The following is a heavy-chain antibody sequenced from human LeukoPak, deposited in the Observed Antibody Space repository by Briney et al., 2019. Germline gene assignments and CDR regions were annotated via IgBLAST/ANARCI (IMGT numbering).Heavy chain of an antibody. Sequence: GGSLRLSCAASGFTFSSYWMSWVRQAPGKGLEWVANIKQDGSEKYYVDSVKGRFTISRDNAKNSLYLQMNSLKTEDTAFYYCTRAYNYYFDLWGRGTLVTVSS. CDR2: IKQDGSEK. D-gene: IGHD1-1*01. J-gene: IGHJ2*01. V-gene: IGHV3-7*03. CDR1: GFTFSSYW. CDR3: TRAYNYYFDL.